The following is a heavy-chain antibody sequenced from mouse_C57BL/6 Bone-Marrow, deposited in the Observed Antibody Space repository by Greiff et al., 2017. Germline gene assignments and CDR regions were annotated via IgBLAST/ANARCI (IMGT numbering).Heavy chain of an antibody. Sequence: EVKLQESGPGMVKPSQSLSLTCTVTGYSITSGYDWHWIRPFPGNKLEWMGYISYSGSTNYNPSLTSRISITHYTSKNQCLLKLNSVTTKDTASYYCARRFSLHACLAYWGQGTLVTVSA. CDR1: GYSITSGYD. CDR3: ARRFSLHACLAY. CDR2: ISYSGST. V-gene: IGHV3-1*01. D-gene: IGHD2-10*01. J-gene: IGHJ3*01.